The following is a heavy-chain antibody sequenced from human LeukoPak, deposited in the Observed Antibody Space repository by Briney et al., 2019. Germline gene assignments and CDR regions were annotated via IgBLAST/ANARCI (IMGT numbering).Heavy chain of an antibody. CDR3: ALIVVVPAAIPHTPFDY. J-gene: IGHJ4*02. CDR2: IQYNGNNK. D-gene: IGHD2-2*02. CDR1: GFTFNNFG. Sequence: GGSLRLSCAASGFTFNNFGMHWVRQAPGKGLEWVTFIQYNGNNKYYADSVKGRFTISRDNSKNTLYLQMNSLRAEDTAVYYCALIVVVPAAIPHTPFDYWGQGTLVTVSS. V-gene: IGHV3-30*02.